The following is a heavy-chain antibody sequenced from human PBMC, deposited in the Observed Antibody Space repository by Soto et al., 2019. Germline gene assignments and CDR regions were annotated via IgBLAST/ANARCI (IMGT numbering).Heavy chain of an antibody. CDR1: GFTFSTYP. D-gene: IGHD3-10*01. CDR2: ISGSGIST. V-gene: IGHV3-23*01. J-gene: IGHJ4*02. CDR3: AKHRAGFGSGSDTYYFDV. Sequence: GSLRLSCAASGFTFSTYPMSWVRQAPGKGLEWVSGISGSGISTYYTDSVKGRFTISRDNSKNTLYLQMNSLRAEDTAVYYCAKHRAGFGSGSDTYYFDVWGQGTLVTVSS.